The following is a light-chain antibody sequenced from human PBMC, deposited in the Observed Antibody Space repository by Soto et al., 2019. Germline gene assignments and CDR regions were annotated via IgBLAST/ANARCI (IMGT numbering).Light chain of an antibody. J-gene: IGKJ1*01. CDR3: QQYNSYS. V-gene: IGKV1-5*01. CDR2: HAS. Sequence: DIQMTQSPSTLSASVGDRVTITCRASQNINRYLAWYQQKPGTAPKVLIYHASNLQSGVPSRFSGSGSGTEFTLTISSLQPDDFATYYCQQYNSYSFGQGTKVDIK. CDR1: QNINRY.